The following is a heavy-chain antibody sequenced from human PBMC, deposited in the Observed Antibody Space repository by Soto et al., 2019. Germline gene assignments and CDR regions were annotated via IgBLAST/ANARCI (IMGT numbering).Heavy chain of an antibody. CDR3: ARPPDSSGHEIFSH. D-gene: IGHD3-22*01. CDR1: GYSFTGYW. J-gene: IGHJ1*01. CDR2: IYPSDSET. Sequence: PGESLKISCKGSGYSFTGYWIVWVRQMPGQGLEWLGTIYPSDSETRYSPSFQGQVTISVDKSISTAYLQWSSLKASDTAIYYCARPPDSSGHEIFSHWGQGTLVTVSS. V-gene: IGHV5-51*01.